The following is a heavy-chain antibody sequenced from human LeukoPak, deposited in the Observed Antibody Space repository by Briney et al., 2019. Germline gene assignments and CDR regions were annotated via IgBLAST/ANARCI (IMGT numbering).Heavy chain of an antibody. CDR1: GFTFSSYA. J-gene: IGHJ4*02. Sequence: PGGSLRLSCAASGFTFSSYAMSWVRQAPGKGLEWVSAISGSGGSTYYADSVKGRFIISRDNSKNTLYLQMNSLRAEDTAVYYCAKDPSYYYGSTEYYFDYWGQGTLVTVSS. CDR3: AKDPSYYYGSTEYYFDY. D-gene: IGHD3-10*01. V-gene: IGHV3-23*01. CDR2: ISGSGGST.